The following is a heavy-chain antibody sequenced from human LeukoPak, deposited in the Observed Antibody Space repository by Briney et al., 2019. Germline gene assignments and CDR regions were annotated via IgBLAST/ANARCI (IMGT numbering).Heavy chain of an antibody. V-gene: IGHV1-69*01. Sequence: VASVKVSCKASGSTFSSYAISWVRQAPGQGLEWMGGIIPIFGTANYAQKFQGRVTITADESTSTAYMELSSLRSEDTAVYYCARDTGDIVVVPAAYWGQGTLVTVSS. D-gene: IGHD2-2*01. CDR2: IIPIFGTA. CDR1: GSTFSSYA. J-gene: IGHJ4*02. CDR3: ARDTGDIVVVPAAY.